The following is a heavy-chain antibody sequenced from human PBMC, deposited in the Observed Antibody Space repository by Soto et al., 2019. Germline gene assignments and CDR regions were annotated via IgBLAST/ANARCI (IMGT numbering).Heavy chain of an antibody. D-gene: IGHD2-21*01. J-gene: IGHJ4*02. CDR1: GIMSSGYG. CDR2: INPILDST. CDR3: AKESGGERYAAYFDL. Sequence: QEQVVQSGPAMKEPGSSVKVSCRASGIMSSGYGFSWVRQAPGQGLEWVGRINPILDSTHYAQNLQGRVSITVDKSTDTAYLEVTSLRLEDTAVYYCAKESGGERYAAYFDLWGQGTLVTVSA. V-gene: IGHV1-69*09.